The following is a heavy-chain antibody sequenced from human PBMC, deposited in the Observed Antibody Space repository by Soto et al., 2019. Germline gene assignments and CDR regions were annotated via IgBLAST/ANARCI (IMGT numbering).Heavy chain of an antibody. CDR1: GGSISSSSYY. CDR2: IYYSGST. V-gene: IGHV4-39*01. Sequence: QLQLQESGPGLVKPSETLSLTCTVSGGSISSSSYYWGWIRQPPGKGLEWIGSIYYSGSTYYNPSLKSRVTISVDTSKNQFALTLSSVTAADTAVYYCARNVQITIFGVVTKGYFDYWGQGTLVTVSS. D-gene: IGHD3-3*01. J-gene: IGHJ4*02. CDR3: ARNVQITIFGVVTKGYFDY.